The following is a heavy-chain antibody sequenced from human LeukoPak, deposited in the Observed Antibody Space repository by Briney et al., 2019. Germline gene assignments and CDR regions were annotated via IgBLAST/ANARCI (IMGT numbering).Heavy chain of an antibody. CDR2: MNPNSGNT. Sequence: ASVKVSCKASGYTFTSYGINWVRQATGQGLEWMGWMNPNSGNTGYAQKFQGRVTMTRNTSISTAYMELSSLRSEDTAVYYCARGLVWYYYYYMDVWGKGTTVTISS. CDR3: ARGLVWYYYYYMDV. CDR1: GYTFTSYG. V-gene: IGHV1-8*01. D-gene: IGHD5/OR15-5a*01. J-gene: IGHJ6*03.